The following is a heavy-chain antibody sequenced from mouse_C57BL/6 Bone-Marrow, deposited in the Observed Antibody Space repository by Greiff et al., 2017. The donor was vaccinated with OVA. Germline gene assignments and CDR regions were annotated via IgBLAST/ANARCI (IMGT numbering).Heavy chain of an antibody. CDR2: INPNNGGT. J-gene: IGHJ1*03. CDR1: GYTFTDYY. Sequence: VQLQQSGPELVKPGASVKISCKASGYTFTDYYMNWVKQSHGKSLEWIGDINPNNGGTSYNQKFKGKATLTVDKSSSTAYMELRSLTSEDSAVYYCARGGVSSPYWYFDVWGTGTTVTVSS. CDR3: ARGGVSSPYWYFDV. D-gene: IGHD1-1*01. V-gene: IGHV1-26*01.